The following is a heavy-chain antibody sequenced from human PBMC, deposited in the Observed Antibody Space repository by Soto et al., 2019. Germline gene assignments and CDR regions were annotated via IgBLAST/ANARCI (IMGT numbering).Heavy chain of an antibody. CDR3: ARDLYCSSTSCYALDYYGMDV. D-gene: IGHD2-2*01. CDR1: GLTFSSYA. V-gene: IGHV3-33*01. CDR2: IWYDGSNK. J-gene: IGHJ6*02. Sequence: SVGSRRLSCAASGLTFSSYAMHWVRQAPGKGLEWVAVIWYDGSNKYYADSVKGRFTISRDNSKNTLYLQMNSLRAEDTAVYYCARDLYCSSTSCYALDYYGMDVWGQGTTVTVSS.